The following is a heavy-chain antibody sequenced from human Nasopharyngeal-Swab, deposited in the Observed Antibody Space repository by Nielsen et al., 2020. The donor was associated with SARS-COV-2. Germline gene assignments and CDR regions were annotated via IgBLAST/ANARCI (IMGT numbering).Heavy chain of an antibody. J-gene: IGHJ6*02. Sequence: QAPGKGLEWVANIKQDGSEKYYVDSVKGRFTISRDNAKNSLYLQMNSLRAEDTAVYYCARAGDSSGYYFYYYYGMDVWGQGTTVTVSS. V-gene: IGHV3-7*01. D-gene: IGHD3-22*01. CDR2: IKQDGSEK. CDR3: ARAGDSSGYYFYYYYGMDV.